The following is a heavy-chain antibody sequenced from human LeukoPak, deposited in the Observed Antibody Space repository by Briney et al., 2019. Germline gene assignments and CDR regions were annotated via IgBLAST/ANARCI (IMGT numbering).Heavy chain of an antibody. CDR3: AKEPRPVVVSAFFDH. CDR2: ISGSGGTT. J-gene: IGHJ4*02. CDR1: GFTFSSYA. Sequence: GGSLRLSCAASGFTFSSYAMSWVRQAPGKGLERVSAISGSGGTTHYADSVKGRFTISRDNSKNTVYLQMNSLRAEDTAVYYCAKEPRPVVVSAFFDHWGQGTLVTVSS. D-gene: IGHD2-21*01. V-gene: IGHV3-23*01.